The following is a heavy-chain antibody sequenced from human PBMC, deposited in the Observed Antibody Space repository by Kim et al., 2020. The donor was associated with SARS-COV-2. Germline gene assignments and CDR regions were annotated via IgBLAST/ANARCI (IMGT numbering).Heavy chain of an antibody. CDR1: GFTFSSYG. V-gene: IGHV3-33*06. CDR3: AKALKAGYSSSWYPNDAFDI. J-gene: IGHJ3*02. D-gene: IGHD6-13*01. Sequence: GGSLRLSCAASGFTFSSYGMHWVRQAPGKGLEWVAVIWYDGSNKYYADSVKGRFTISRDNSKNTLYLQMNSLRAEDTAVYYCAKALKAGYSSSWYPNDAFDIWGQGTMVTVSS. CDR2: IWYDGSNK.